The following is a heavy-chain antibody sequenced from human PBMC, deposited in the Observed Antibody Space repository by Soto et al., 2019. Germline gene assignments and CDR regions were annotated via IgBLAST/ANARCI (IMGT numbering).Heavy chain of an antibody. D-gene: IGHD3-22*01. V-gene: IGHV3-72*01. CDR3: VRATYFSDSSGYTRCLDY. Sequence: GGSLRLSCACSGFTLSDHYIDWVRQAPGKGLEWVGRSRDKPQGYSTAYAASVKGRFTTSRDESKNSAYLQMNSLKTEDTAVYYCVRATYFSDSSGYTRCLDYWGQGTLVTVSS. CDR1: GFTLSDHY. J-gene: IGHJ4*02. CDR2: SRDKPQGYST.